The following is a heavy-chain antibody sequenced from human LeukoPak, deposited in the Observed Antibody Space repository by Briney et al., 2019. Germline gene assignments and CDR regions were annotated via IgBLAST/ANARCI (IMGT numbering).Heavy chain of an antibody. J-gene: IGHJ4*02. D-gene: IGHD5-18*01. Sequence: SETLSLTCAVYGGSFSGYYWSWIRQPPGKGLEWIGEINHSGSTNYNPSLKSRVTISVDTSKNQFSLKLSSVTAADTAVYYCARGRYSLDYWGQGTLVTVSS. CDR3: ARGRYSLDY. CDR1: GGSFSGYY. V-gene: IGHV4-34*01. CDR2: INHSGST.